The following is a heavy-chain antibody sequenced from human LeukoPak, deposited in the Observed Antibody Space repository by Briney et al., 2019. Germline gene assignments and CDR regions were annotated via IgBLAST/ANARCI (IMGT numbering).Heavy chain of an antibody. Sequence: SETLSLTCTVSGGSISSYYWSWIRQPAGKGLEWIGRIYTSGSTNYNPSLKSRVTMSVDTSKNQFYLKLSSVTAADTAVYYCARKDRYYHYMDVWGKGTTVTVSS. CDR2: IYTSGST. V-gene: IGHV4-4*07. CDR1: GGSISSYY. J-gene: IGHJ6*03. CDR3: ARKDRYYHYMDV.